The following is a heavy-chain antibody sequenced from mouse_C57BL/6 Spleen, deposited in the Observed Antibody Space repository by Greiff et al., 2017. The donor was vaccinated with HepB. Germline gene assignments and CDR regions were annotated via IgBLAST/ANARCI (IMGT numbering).Heavy chain of an antibody. V-gene: IGHV5-17*01. CDR2: ISSGSSTI. CDR1: GFTFSDYG. Sequence: DVKLVESGGGLVKPGGSLKLSCAASGFTFSDYGMHWVRQAPEKGLEWVAYISSGSSTIYYADTVKGRFTISRDNAKNTLFLQMTSLRSEDTAMYYCARGFPNYYGSSPPYAMDYWGQGTSVTVSS. D-gene: IGHD1-1*01. CDR3: ARGFPNYYGSSPPYAMDY. J-gene: IGHJ4*01.